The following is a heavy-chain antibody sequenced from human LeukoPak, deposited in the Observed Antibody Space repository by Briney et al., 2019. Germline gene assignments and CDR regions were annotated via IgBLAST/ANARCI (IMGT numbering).Heavy chain of an antibody. Sequence: GASVKVSCKAFGYTFTSNYMHWVRQAPGHGPEWMGVISPSGGSTTYAQKFQGRVTLTRDMSTSTDYLELSSLRSEDTAVYYCARDELVKVQNYYYYYMDVWGKGTTVTISS. CDR2: ISPSGGST. J-gene: IGHJ6*03. CDR3: ARDELVKVQNYYYYYMDV. CDR1: GYTFTSNY. V-gene: IGHV1-46*01. D-gene: IGHD6-13*01.